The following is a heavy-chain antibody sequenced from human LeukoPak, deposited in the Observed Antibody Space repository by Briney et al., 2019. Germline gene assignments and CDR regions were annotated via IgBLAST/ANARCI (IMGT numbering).Heavy chain of an antibody. V-gene: IGHV4-38-2*02. Sequence: PSETLSLTCTVSGYSISRGYYWGWIRQPPGKGLEWIGSIYHSGSTYYNPSLKSRVTISVDTSKNQFSLKLSSATAADTAVYYCASDDSGSYYYWGQGTLVTVSS. CDR1: GYSISRGYY. CDR3: ASDDSGSYYY. CDR2: IYHSGST. J-gene: IGHJ4*02. D-gene: IGHD1-26*01.